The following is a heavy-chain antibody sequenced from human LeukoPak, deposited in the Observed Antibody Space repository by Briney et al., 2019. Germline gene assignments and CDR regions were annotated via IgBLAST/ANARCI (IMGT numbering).Heavy chain of an antibody. J-gene: IGHJ2*01. CDR2: IIPIFGTA. D-gene: IGHD6-13*01. CDR3: ATRSPMSAAGTENEDFDL. Sequence: SVKVSCKASGGTFSSYAISWVRQAPGQGLEWMGGIIPIFGTANYAQKFQGRVTITADESTSTAYMELSSLRSEDTAVYYCATRSPMSAAGTENEDFDLWGRGTLVTVSS. CDR1: GGTFSSYA. V-gene: IGHV1-69*01.